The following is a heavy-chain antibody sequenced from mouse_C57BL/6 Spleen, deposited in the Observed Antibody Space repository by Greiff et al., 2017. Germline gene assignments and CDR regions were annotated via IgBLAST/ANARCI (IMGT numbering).Heavy chain of an antibody. J-gene: IGHJ3*01. D-gene: IGHD4-1*01. CDR2: ISDGGSYT. Sequence: EVKLVESGGGLVKPGGSLKLSCAASGFTFSSYAMSWVRQTPEKRLEWVATISDGGSYTYYPDNVKGRFTISRDNAKNNLYLQMSHLKSEDTAMYYCARDGPLGRFAYWGQGTLVTVSA. CDR1: GFTFSSYA. CDR3: ARDGPLGRFAY. V-gene: IGHV5-4*01.